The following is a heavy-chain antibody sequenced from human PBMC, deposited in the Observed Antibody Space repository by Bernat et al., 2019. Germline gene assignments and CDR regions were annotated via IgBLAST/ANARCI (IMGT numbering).Heavy chain of an antibody. CDR3: TTGSVEGG. D-gene: IGHD3-3*01. V-gene: IGHV3-15*07. CDR1: GFTFSNAW. Sequence: EMQLVESGGGLVKPGGSLRLSCAASGFTFSNAWMNWVRQAPGKGLEWVGRVKIKTDGETTDYAAPVKGRFTISRDDSKNTLYLQMNRLKTEDTAVYYCTTGSVEGGWGQGTLVTVSS. J-gene: IGHJ4*02. CDR2: VKIKTDGETT.